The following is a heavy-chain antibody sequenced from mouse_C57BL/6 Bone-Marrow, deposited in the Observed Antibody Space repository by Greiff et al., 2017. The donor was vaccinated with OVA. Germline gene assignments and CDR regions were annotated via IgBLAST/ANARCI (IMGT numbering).Heavy chain of an antibody. CDR3: AIYDGYYYWYFYV. CDR2: IDPETGGT. CDR1: GYTFTDYE. J-gene: IGHJ1*03. V-gene: IGHV1-15*01. D-gene: IGHD2-3*01. Sequence: QVQLQQSGAELVRPGASVTLSCKASGYTFTDYEMHWVKQTPVHGLEWIGAIDPETGGTASNQKFKGKAILTADKSSSTAYMELRSLTSEDSAFYYCAIYDGYYYWYFYVWGTGTTVTVSS.